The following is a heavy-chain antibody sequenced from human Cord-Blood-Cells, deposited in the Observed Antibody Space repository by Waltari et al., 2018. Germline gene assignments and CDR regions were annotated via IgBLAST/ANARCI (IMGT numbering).Heavy chain of an antibody. Sequence: QVPLQESGPGLVKPSETLSLTCTVSGGSISSYYWSWIRQPAGKGLEWIGRIYTSGSTNYNPSLKSRVTMSVDTSKNQFSLKLGSVTAADTAVYCCAREPPSRYCSSTSCFDYWGQGTLVTVSS. V-gene: IGHV4-4*07. CDR3: AREPPSRYCSSTSCFDY. CDR1: GGSISSYY. CDR2: IYTSGST. J-gene: IGHJ4*02. D-gene: IGHD2-2*01.